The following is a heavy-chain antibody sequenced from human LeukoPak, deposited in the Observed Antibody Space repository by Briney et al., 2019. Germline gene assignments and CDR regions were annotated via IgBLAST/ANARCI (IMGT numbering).Heavy chain of an antibody. CDR2: INPNSGGT. CDR1: GCTFTGYY. D-gene: IGHD5-18*01. CDR3: ARVLEYSYGYIRY. J-gene: IGHJ4*02. V-gene: IGHV1-2*02. Sequence: ASVKVSCKASGCTFTGYYMHWVRQAPGQGLEWMGWINPNSGGTNYAQKFQGRVTMTRDTSISTAYMELSRLRSDDTAVYYCARVLEYSYGYIRYWGQGTLVTVSS.